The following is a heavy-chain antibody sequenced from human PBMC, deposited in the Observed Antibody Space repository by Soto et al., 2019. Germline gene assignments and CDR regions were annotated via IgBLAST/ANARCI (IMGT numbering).Heavy chain of an antibody. D-gene: IGHD1-26*01. CDR2: IIPIFGTA. V-gene: IGHV1-69*01. J-gene: IGHJ5*02. Sequence: QMQLVQSGAEVKKPGSSVKVSCKASGGTSSTYSISWVRQGPGQGLEWMGEIIPIFGTAYYSQKFQDRVTISADASTTTVQMELSSLRSDATAVYYCARGRVGSMNWFDPWGQGTLVTVSS. CDR3: ARGRVGSMNWFDP. CDR1: GGTSSTYS.